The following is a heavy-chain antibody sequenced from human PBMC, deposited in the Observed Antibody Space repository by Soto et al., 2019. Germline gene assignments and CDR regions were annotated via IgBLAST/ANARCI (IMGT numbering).Heavy chain of an antibody. Sequence: SGGSLRLSCAASGFTFISYGMHWVRQAPGKGLEWVAVISYDGSNKYYADSVKGRFTISRDNSKNTLYLQMNSLRAEDTAVYYCAKENYSSSWFKYYYYYYGMDVWGQGTTVTVSS. CDR1: GFTFISYG. CDR2: ISYDGSNK. D-gene: IGHD6-13*01. CDR3: AKENYSSSWFKYYYYYYGMDV. J-gene: IGHJ6*02. V-gene: IGHV3-30*18.